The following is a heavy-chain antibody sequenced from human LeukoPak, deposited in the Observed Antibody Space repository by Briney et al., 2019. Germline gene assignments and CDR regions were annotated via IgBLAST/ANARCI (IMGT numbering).Heavy chain of an antibody. CDR1: GDSVSSNSAV. CDR2: TFYRSKWYN. Sequence: KPSQTLSLTCAISGDSVSSNSAVWNWIRQSPSRGLEWLGRTFYRSKWYNEYAIFVKSRITIKSDTSKNQFFLQLNSVTPEDTAVYYCAGFSSSSRALDHWGQGTLVTVSS. CDR3: AGFSSSSRALDH. J-gene: IGHJ4*02. V-gene: IGHV6-1*01. D-gene: IGHD6-6*01.